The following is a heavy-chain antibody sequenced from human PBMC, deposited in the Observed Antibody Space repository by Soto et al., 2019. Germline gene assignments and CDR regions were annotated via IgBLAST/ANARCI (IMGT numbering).Heavy chain of an antibody. D-gene: IGHD6-13*01. Sequence: ASVKVSCEACGYTFTSYGISWVRQAPGQGLEWMGWISAYNGNTNYAQKLQGRVTMTTDTSTSTAYMELRSLRSDDTAVYYCARDLGGSSWSLDYYYYYYMDVWGKGTTVTVSS. CDR2: ISAYNGNT. J-gene: IGHJ6*03. CDR1: GYTFTSYG. CDR3: ARDLGGSSWSLDYYYYYYMDV. V-gene: IGHV1-18*01.